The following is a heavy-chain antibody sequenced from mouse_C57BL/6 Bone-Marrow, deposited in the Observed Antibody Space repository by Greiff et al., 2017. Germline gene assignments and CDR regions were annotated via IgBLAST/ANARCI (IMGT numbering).Heavy chain of an antibody. D-gene: IGHD2-2*01. Sequence: QVQLQQSGPELVKPGASVKLSCTASGYTFTDYYINWVKQRPGQGLEWIGWIFPGRGGTYSNEKFKGNATLTVDKSSSTAYMLLSSLTSEDSAVYCWARGLTMVTTARFDYWGQGTTLTVSS. CDR1: GYTFTDYY. CDR2: IFPGRGGT. CDR3: ARGLTMVTTARFDY. J-gene: IGHJ2*01. V-gene: IGHV1-75*01.